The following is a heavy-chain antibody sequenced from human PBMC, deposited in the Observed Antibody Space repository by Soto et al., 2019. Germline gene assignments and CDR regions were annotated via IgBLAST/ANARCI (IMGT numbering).Heavy chain of an antibody. Sequence: SVKVSCKASGGTFSSYAISWVRQASGQGLEWMGGIISIFGTTNYAQKFQGRVTITADESTSTAYMELSSLRSEDTAVYYCARDLEYSTHNLYGMDVWGQGTTVTVSS. V-gene: IGHV1-69*13. D-gene: IGHD6-6*01. CDR2: IISIFGTT. CDR1: GGTFSSYA. J-gene: IGHJ6*02. CDR3: ARDLEYSTHNLYGMDV.